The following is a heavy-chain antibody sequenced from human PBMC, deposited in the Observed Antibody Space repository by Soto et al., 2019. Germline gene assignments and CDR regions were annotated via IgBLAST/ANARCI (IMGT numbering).Heavy chain of an antibody. J-gene: IGHJ3*01. Sequence: EVQLVESGGGLVQPGGSLRLSGVVSGFPFSDYEINWIRPAPGQGLEWGSYISNSGSPIYYADSVKGRFTISRDNSKKSLYLQMSSLRVEDTATYYCARKVEGRWCQGTMVPVSS. CDR3: ARKVEGR. CDR1: GFPFSDYE. V-gene: IGHV3-48*03. CDR2: ISNSGSPI.